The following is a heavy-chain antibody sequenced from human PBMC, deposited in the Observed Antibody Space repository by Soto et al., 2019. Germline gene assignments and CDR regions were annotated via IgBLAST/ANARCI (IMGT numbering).Heavy chain of an antibody. CDR1: GFTFSSYD. V-gene: IGHV3-13*01. J-gene: IGHJ4*02. CDR3: ARGGSFRRKWFGELYYFDY. Sequence: GGSLRLSCAASGFTFSSYDMHWVRQATGKGLEWVSAIGTAGDTYYPGSVKGRFTISRENAKNSLYLQMNSLRAGDTAVYYCARGGSFRRKWFGELYYFDYWGQGTLVPVSS. D-gene: IGHD3-10*01. CDR2: IGTAGDT.